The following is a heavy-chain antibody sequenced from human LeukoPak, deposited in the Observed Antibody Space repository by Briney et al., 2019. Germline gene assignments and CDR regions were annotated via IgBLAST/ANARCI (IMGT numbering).Heavy chain of an antibody. CDR1: GYTLNSYG. J-gene: IGHJ4*02. Sequence: ASVKVSCKASGYTLNSYGISWVRQAPGQGLEWMGWISAYNGNTNYARKLQGRVTMTTDTSTSTAYMELRSLRSDDTAVYYCARGAYYYDSSGYWYYWGQGTLVTVSS. CDR3: ARGAYYYDSSGYWYY. D-gene: IGHD3-22*01. V-gene: IGHV1-18*01. CDR2: ISAYNGNT.